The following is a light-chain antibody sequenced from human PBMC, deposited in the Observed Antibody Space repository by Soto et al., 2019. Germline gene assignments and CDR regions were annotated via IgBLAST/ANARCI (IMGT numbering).Light chain of an antibody. J-gene: IGLJ1*01. Sequence: QSALTQPRSVSGTPGQSVTISCPGTSSDIGGYTYVSWYQQHPGKAPKVIIYDVSERPSGVPDRFSGSKSGNTASLTISGLQPEDEADYYCCSFAGPQSFEVFGEGTKVTVL. CDR1: SSDIGGYTY. CDR3: CSFAGPQSFEV. V-gene: IGLV2-11*01. CDR2: DVS.